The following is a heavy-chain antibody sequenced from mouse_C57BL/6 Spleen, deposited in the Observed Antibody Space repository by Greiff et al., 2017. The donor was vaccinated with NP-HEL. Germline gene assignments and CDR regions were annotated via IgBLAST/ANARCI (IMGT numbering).Heavy chain of an antibody. V-gene: IGHV1-80*01. CDR3: ARSRVITTVVAYYFDY. J-gene: IGHJ2*01. CDR2: IYPGDGDT. D-gene: IGHD1-1*01. CDR1: GYAFSSYW. Sequence: QVQLKQSGAELVKPGASVKISCKASGYAFSSYWMNWVKQRPGKGLEWIGQIYPGDGDTNYNGKFKGKATLTADKSSSTAYMQLSSLTSEDSAVYFCARSRVITTVVAYYFDYWGQGTTLTVSS.